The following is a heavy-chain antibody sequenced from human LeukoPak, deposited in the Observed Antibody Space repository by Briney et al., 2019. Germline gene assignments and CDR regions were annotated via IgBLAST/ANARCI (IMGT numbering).Heavy chain of an antibody. CDR3: AKDSGYSSGWYPRYYYYDMDV. J-gene: IGHJ6*03. V-gene: IGHV3-43*01. D-gene: IGHD6-19*01. CDR2: ISWDGGST. Sequence: GGSLRLSCAASGFTFDDYTMHWVRQAPGKGLEWVSLISWDGGSTYYADSVKGRFTISRDNSKNSLYLQMNSLRTEDTALYYCAKDSGYSSGWYPRYYYYDMDVWGKGTTVTVSS. CDR1: GFTFDDYT.